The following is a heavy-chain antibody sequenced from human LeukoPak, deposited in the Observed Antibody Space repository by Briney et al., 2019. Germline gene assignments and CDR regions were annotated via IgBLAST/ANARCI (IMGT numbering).Heavy chain of an antibody. D-gene: IGHD4-17*01. CDR1: GYSFTIYS. CDR2: IDPSDSYT. Sequence: PGESLQIPGLCFGYSFTIYSISWVRQMPGKGLEWMGRIDPSDSYTNYSPSFQGHVTISADQSISTAYLQWSSLKASDTAMYYCARRSTVTNAFDIWGQGTMVTVSS. J-gene: IGHJ3*02. V-gene: IGHV5-10-1*01. CDR3: ARRSTVTNAFDI.